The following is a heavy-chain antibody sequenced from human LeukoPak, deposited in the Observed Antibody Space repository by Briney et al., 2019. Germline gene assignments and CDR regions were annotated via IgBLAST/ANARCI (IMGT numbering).Heavy chain of an antibody. CDR2: IYYSGST. CDR3: ARGLGWYHDSSGYLFDY. CDR1: GGSISSYY. Sequence: PSETLSLTCTVSGGSISSYYWSWIRQPPGKGLEWIGYIYYSGSTNYNPSLKSRVTISVDTSKNQFSLKLSSVTAADTAVYYCARGLGWYHDSSGYLFDYWGQGTLVTVSS. D-gene: IGHD3-22*01. J-gene: IGHJ4*02. V-gene: IGHV4-59*01.